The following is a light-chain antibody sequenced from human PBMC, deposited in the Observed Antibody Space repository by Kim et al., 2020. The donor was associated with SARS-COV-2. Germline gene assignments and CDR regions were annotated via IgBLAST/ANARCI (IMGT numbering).Light chain of an antibody. CDR3: QQYGNSQET. CDR1: QSVTSNY. Sequence: SPGERATLSCRARQSVTSNYLAWYQQRPGQAPSLLIYGASSRATGVPDRFSGSGSGTDFTLTISRLEPEDFAVYYCQQYGNSQETFGQGTKVDIK. J-gene: IGKJ1*01. V-gene: IGKV3-20*01. CDR2: GAS.